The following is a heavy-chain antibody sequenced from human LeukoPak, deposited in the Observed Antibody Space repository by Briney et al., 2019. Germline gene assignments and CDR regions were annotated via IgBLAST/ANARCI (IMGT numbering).Heavy chain of an antibody. J-gene: IGHJ4*02. CDR3: ARDRGGYYDY. D-gene: IGHD2-15*01. CDR2: INPNSGDT. V-gene: IGHV1-2*02. CDR1: GYTITGYY. Sequence: ASVKVSCKASGYTITGYYLHWVRQAPGQGLECLGWINPNSGDTKYVQKFQGRVTMTRDTSISTAYMELSGLRSDDTAVYYCARDRGGYYDYWGQGTLVTVSS.